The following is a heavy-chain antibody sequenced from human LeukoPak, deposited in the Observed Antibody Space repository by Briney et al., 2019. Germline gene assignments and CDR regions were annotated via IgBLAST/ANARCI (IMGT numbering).Heavy chain of an antibody. CDR3: ARVRDGYNVADY. CDR1: GGSISGYY. D-gene: IGHD5-24*01. CDR2: IYYSGST. Sequence: SETLSLTCTVSGGSISGYYWSWIRQPPGKGLEWTGYIYYSGSTNYNPSLKSRVTMSVDTSKNQFSLKLTSVTAADTAVYYCARVRDGYNVADYWGQGTLVTVSS. V-gene: IGHV4-59*01. J-gene: IGHJ4*02.